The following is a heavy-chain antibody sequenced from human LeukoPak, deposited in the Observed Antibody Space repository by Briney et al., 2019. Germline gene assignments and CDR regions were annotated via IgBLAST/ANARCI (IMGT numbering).Heavy chain of an antibody. CDR3: ARDSNDAFDI. CDR1: GFTFSSYS. Sequence: PGGSLRLSCAASGFTFSSYSMNWVRQAPGKGLGWVSSISSSSSYIYYADSVKGRFTISRDNAKNSLYLQMNSLRAEDTAVYYCARDSNDAFDIWGQGTMVTVSS. V-gene: IGHV3-21*01. CDR2: ISSSSSYI. J-gene: IGHJ3*02.